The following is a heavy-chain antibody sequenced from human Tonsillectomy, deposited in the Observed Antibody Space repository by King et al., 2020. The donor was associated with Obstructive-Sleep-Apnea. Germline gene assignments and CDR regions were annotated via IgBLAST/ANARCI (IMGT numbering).Heavy chain of an antibody. V-gene: IGHV3-30*04. CDR1: GFTFSSYA. CDR2: ISYDGSNK. J-gene: IGHJ5*02. CDR3: ARDGIAVGFVYNWFDT. D-gene: IGHD6-19*01. Sequence: VQLVESGGGVVQPGRSLRLSCAASGFTFSSYAMHWVRQAPGKGREWVAVISYDGSNKYYADSVKGRFTISTDNSKNTLYLQMNSLRTEDTAVYYCARDGIAVGFVYNWFDTWGQGTLVTVSS.